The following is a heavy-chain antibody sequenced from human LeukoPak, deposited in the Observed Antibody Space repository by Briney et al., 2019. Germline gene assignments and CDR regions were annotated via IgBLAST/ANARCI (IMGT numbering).Heavy chain of an antibody. D-gene: IGHD3-9*01. Sequence: SETLSLTCTVSGGSISSYYWSWIRQPPGKGLEWIGYIYYSGSTNYNPSLKSRVTISVDTSKNQFSLKLSSVTAADTAVYYCAREGYYDILTWGQGTLVTVSS. V-gene: IGHV4-59*12. J-gene: IGHJ4*02. CDR1: GGSISSYY. CDR3: AREGYYDILT. CDR2: IYYSGST.